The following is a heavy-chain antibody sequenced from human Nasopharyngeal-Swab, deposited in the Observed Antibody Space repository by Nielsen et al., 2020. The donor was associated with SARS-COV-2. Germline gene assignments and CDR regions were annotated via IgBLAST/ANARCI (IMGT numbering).Heavy chain of an antibody. V-gene: IGHV4-38-2*02. D-gene: IGHD1-20*01. J-gene: IGHJ4*02. CDR2: ICHSGST. CDR3: ARVSVMYNWKGVVDY. Sequence: WIRQPPGKGLEWIGSICHSGSTYYNPSLKSRVTISVDTSKNQFSLKLSTVTAADTAVYYCARVSVMYNWKGVVDYWGQGTLVTVSS.